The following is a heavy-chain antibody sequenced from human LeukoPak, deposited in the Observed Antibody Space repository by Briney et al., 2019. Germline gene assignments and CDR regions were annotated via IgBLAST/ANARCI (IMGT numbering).Heavy chain of an antibody. Sequence: ASVKVSCKASGYTFTSYDINWVRQATGQGLEWMGWMNPDSGNTGYAQKFQGRVTMTRNTSISTAYMELSSLRSEDTAVYYCARGGPSYYYDSSCYYRKRGEDYWGQGTLVTVSS. CDR2: MNPDSGNT. J-gene: IGHJ4*02. V-gene: IGHV1-8*01. CDR1: GYTFTSYD. D-gene: IGHD3-22*01. CDR3: ARGGPSYYYDSSCYYRKRGEDY.